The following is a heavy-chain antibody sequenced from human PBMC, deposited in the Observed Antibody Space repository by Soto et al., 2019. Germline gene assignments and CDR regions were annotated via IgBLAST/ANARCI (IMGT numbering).Heavy chain of an antibody. CDR3: ARHGRYSYAQKRFDP. V-gene: IGHV4-39*01. Sequence: PSETLSLSCTVSGGSISSSSYYGGWIRQPPGKGLEWIGSIYYSGSTYYNPSLKSRVTISVDTSKNQFSLKLSSVTAADTAVYYCARHGRYSYAQKRFDPWGQGTLVTVSS. CDR2: IYYSGST. J-gene: IGHJ5*02. D-gene: IGHD5-18*01. CDR1: GGSISSSSYY.